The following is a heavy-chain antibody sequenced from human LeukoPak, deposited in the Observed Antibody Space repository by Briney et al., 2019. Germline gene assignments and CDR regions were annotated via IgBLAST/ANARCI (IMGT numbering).Heavy chain of an antibody. Sequence: PSETLSLTCTVSGGSISSSSYSWGWIRQPPGKGLEWIGSIYYSGSTYYNPSLKSRVTISVDTSKNQFSLKLSSVTAADTAVYYCAISWGVFYDSSGYYYGGLGYDYWGQGTLVTVSS. CDR1: GGSISSSSYS. D-gene: IGHD3-22*01. CDR2: IYYSGST. CDR3: AISWGVFYDSSGYYYGGLGYDY. J-gene: IGHJ4*02. V-gene: IGHV4-39*01.